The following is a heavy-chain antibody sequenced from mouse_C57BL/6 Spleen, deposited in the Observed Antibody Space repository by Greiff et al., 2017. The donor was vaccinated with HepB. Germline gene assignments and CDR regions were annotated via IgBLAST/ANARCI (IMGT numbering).Heavy chain of an antibody. CDR1: GFSLTSYG. J-gene: IGHJ1*03. Sequence: VQVVESGPGLVQPSQSLSITCTVSGFSLTSYGVHWVRQSPGKGLEWLGVIWSGGSTDYNAAFISRLSISKDNSKSQVFFKMNSLQADDTAIYYCARNSRYGSSYHWYFDVWGTGTTVTVSS. V-gene: IGHV2-2*01. D-gene: IGHD1-1*01. CDR2: IWSGGST. CDR3: ARNSRYGSSYHWYFDV.